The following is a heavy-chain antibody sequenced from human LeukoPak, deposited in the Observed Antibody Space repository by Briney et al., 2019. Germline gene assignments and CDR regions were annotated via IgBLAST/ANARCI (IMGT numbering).Heavy chain of an antibody. CDR2: ISGSGGST. CDR3: ARDQGGGTSY. J-gene: IGHJ4*02. V-gene: IGHV3-23*01. D-gene: IGHD2-15*01. Sequence: GGSLRLSCAASGFTFSSYAMSWVRQAPGKGLEWVSAISGSGGSTYYADSVKGRFTISRDNAKNSLYLQMNSLRAEDTAIYYCARDQGGGTSYWGQGTLVTVSS. CDR1: GFTFSSYA.